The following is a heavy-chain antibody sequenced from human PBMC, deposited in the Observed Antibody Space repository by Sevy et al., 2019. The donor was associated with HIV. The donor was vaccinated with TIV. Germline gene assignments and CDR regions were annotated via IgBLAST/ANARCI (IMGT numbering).Heavy chain of an antibody. J-gene: IGHJ4*02. CDR2: ISGSGGST. D-gene: IGHD4-17*01. Sequence: GGSLRLSCAASGFTFSSYAMSWVRQAPGKGLEWVSAISGSGGSTYYADPVKGRFTISRDNSKNTQYLQMNSLRAEDTAVYYCAKADYGDLPGFDYWGQGTLVTVSS. V-gene: IGHV3-23*01. CDR3: AKADYGDLPGFDY. CDR1: GFTFSSYA.